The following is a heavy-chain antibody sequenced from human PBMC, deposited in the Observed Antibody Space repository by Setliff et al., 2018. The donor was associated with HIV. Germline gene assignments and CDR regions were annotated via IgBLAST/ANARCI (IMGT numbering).Heavy chain of an antibody. Sequence: LRLSCAASGFTFNNYWMAWVRQAPGKGLEWVGNINQDGSEKNYVDSVKGRFSISRDNAENSLYLQMSSLRAEDTAVYYCARKLRPGHGMDVWGQGTTVTVSS. J-gene: IGHJ6*02. CDR1: GFTFNNYW. CDR2: INQDGSEK. V-gene: IGHV3-7*01. D-gene: IGHD3-10*01. CDR3: ARKLRPGHGMDV.